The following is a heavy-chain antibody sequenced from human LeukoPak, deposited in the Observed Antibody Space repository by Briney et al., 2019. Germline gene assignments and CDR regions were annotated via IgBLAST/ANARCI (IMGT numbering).Heavy chain of an antibody. CDR1: GGTFSSYA. CDR2: IIPIFGTA. CDR3: ARARDLGVPAATVYYYYYYMDV. D-gene: IGHD2-2*01. J-gene: IGHJ6*03. Sequence: ASVKVSCKASGGTFSSYAISWVRQAPGQGLEWMGGIIPIFGTANYAQKFQGRVTITADESTSTAYMELSSLRSEDTAVYYCARARDLGVPAATVYYYYYYMDVWGKGTTVTVSS. V-gene: IGHV1-69*13.